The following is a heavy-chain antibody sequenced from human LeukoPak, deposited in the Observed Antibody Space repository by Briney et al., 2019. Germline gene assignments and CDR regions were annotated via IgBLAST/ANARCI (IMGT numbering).Heavy chain of an antibody. CDR3: ARRATTVTTGYYYYYMDV. D-gene: IGHD4-17*01. Sequence: AETLSLTCTVSGASINSRSYYWGWIRQPPGKGLEWIGSVYYGGTTYYNPSLKSRVTISEDTSKNQFSLKLSSVTAADTAVYYCARRATTVTTGYYYYYMDVWGKGTTVTVSS. CDR2: VYYGGTT. CDR1: GASINSRSYY. V-gene: IGHV4-39*01. J-gene: IGHJ6*03.